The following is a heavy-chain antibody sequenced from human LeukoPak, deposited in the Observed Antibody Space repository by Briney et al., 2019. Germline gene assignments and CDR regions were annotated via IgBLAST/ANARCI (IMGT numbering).Heavy chain of an antibody. J-gene: IGHJ4*02. CDR3: ARGAKPAY. CDR2: IKQDGSEK. CDR1: GFTFSTHW. Sequence: TGGSLRLSCAASGFTFSTHWMSWVREAPGKGLECVATIKQDGSEKYHVDSVKGRFTISRDNAKNSLYLQMNSLRAEDTAVYYCARGAKPAYWGQGTLVTVS. V-gene: IGHV3-7*05.